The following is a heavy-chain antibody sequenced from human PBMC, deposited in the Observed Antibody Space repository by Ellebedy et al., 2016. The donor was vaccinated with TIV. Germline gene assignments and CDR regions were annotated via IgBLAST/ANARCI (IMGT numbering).Heavy chain of an antibody. Sequence: SETLSLXCTVSGGSISSYYWSWIRQPPGKGLEWIGYIYYSGSTNYNPSLKSRVTISVDTSKNQFSLKLSSVTAADTAVYYCAREGRIVVGETRTQDYYYYYYMDVWGKGTTVTVSS. J-gene: IGHJ6*03. CDR3: AREGRIVVGETRTQDYYYYYYMDV. CDR1: GGSISSYY. V-gene: IGHV4-59*13. D-gene: IGHD2-21*01. CDR2: IYYSGST.